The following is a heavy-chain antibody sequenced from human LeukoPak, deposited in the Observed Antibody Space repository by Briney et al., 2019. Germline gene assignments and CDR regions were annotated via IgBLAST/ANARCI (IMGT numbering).Heavy chain of an antibody. J-gene: IGHJ3*02. CDR3: VKIVVVPAWIGAFDI. Sequence: GGSLRLSCAASGFTFSSYGMHWVRQAPGKGLEWVAFIRYDGSNKYYADSVKGRFTISRDNSKNTLYLQMTSLRAVDTAVYYCVKIVVVPAWIGAFDIWGQGTMVTVSS. V-gene: IGHV3-30*02. D-gene: IGHD2-2*01. CDR1: GFTFSSYG. CDR2: IRYDGSNK.